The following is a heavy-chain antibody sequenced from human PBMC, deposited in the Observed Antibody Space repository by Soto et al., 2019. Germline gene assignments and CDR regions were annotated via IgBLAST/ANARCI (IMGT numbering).Heavy chain of an antibody. Sequence: QVQLVQSGAEVKKPGASVKVSCKASGYTFTGYYMHWVRQAPGQGLEWMGWINPNSGGTNYAQKFQGWVTMTRDTSISTAYMELSRLRSDDTAVYYCARSQYYYDSSGENLHNWFDPWGQGTLVTVSS. CDR3: ARSQYYYDSSGENLHNWFDP. CDR2: INPNSGGT. D-gene: IGHD3-22*01. J-gene: IGHJ5*02. CDR1: GYTFTGYY. V-gene: IGHV1-2*04.